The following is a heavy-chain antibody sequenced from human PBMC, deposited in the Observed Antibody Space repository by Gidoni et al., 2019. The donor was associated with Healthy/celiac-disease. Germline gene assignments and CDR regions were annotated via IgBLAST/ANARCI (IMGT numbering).Heavy chain of an antibody. D-gene: IGHD5-18*01. J-gene: IGHJ6*03. CDR3: AMGGIQLWYYYYYYMDV. CDR1: GFTFSSYA. Sequence: EVQLLESGGGLVQPGGSLRLSCAASGFTFSSYAMSWVRQAPGKGLEWVSAISGSGGSTYYADSVKGRFTISRDNSKNTLYLQMNSLRAEDTAVYYCAMGGIQLWYYYYYYMDVWGKGTTVTVSS. V-gene: IGHV3-23*01. CDR2: ISGSGGST.